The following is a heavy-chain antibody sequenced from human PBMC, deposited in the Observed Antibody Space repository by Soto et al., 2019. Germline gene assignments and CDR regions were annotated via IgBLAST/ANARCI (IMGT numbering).Heavy chain of an antibody. CDR3: ARSSAAAGYYYYGMDV. J-gene: IGHJ6*02. Sequence: QVQLVESGGGVVQPGGSLRLSCAASGFTFSSYGMHWVRQAPGKGLEWVAVIWYDGSDKYYADSVKGRFTISRDNSKNTLYLQMNSLRAEDTAVYYCARSSAAAGYYYYGMDVWGQGTTVTVSS. D-gene: IGHD6-13*01. V-gene: IGHV3-33*01. CDR2: IWYDGSDK. CDR1: GFTFSSYG.